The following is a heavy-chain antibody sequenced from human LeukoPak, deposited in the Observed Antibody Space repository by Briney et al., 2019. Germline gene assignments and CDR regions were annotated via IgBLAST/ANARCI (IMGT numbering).Heavy chain of an antibody. Sequence: GGSLRLSCTASGFTFGDYAMSWFRQAPGKGLEWVGFIRSKAYGGTTEYAASVKGRFTISRDDSKSIAYLQMNSLRAEDTAVYYCARDWADIVVVPAAKFAFDIWGQGTMVTVSS. CDR3: ARDWADIVVVPAAKFAFDI. V-gene: IGHV3-49*03. CDR2: IRSKAYGGTT. J-gene: IGHJ3*02. D-gene: IGHD2-2*01. CDR1: GFTFGDYA.